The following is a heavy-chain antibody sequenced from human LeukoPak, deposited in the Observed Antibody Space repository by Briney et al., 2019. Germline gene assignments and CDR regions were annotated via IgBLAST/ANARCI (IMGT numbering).Heavy chain of an antibody. CDR2: IYSGGST. V-gene: IGHV3-53*01. Sequence: GGSPRLSCAASGFTVSSNYMSWVRQAPGKGLEWVSVIYSGGSTYYADSVKGRFTISRDNSKNTLYLQMNSLRAEDTAVYYCARNIGSYSTDYWGQGTLVTVSS. J-gene: IGHJ4*02. D-gene: IGHD1-26*01. CDR1: GFTVSSNY. CDR3: ARNIGSYSTDY.